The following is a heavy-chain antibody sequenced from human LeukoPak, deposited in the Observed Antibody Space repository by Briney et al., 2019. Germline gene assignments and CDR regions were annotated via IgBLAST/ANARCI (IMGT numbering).Heavy chain of an antibody. CDR2: IYYSGST. V-gene: IGHV4-31*03. CDR3: ARSIYGDWYYFDY. CDR1: GGSISSGGYY. D-gene: IGHD4-17*01. J-gene: IGHJ4*02. Sequence: SQTLSLTCTVSGGSISSGGYYWSWIRQHPGKGLEWIGCIYYSGSTYYNPSLKSRVTISVDTSKNQFSLKLSSVTAADTAVYYCARSIYGDWYYFDYWGQGTLVTVSS.